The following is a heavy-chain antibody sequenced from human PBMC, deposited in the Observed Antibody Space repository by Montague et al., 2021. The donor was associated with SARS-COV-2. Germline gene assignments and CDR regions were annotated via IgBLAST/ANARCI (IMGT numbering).Heavy chain of an antibody. Sequence: LRLSCAASGFTFSSYSMNWVRQAPGKGLEWVSSISSSSSYIYYADSVKGRFTISRDNAKNSLYLQMNSLRAEDTAVYYCARDQVPDYYYYYYGMDVWGQGTTVTVSS. V-gene: IGHV3-21*01. CDR1: GFTFSSYS. J-gene: IGHJ6*02. CDR3: ARDQVPDYYYYYYGMDV. CDR2: ISSSSSYI.